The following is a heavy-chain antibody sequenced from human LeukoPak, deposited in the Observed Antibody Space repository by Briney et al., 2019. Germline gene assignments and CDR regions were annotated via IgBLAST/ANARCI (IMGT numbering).Heavy chain of an antibody. V-gene: IGHV6-1*01. CDR3: VRDRELTY. CDR1: GDTVSSNSAT. Sequence: SQTLSLTCAISGDTVSSNSATWSWIRQSPSRGLEWLGRTYYRSKWYNDYAVSVKGRITFNPDTSKNQFSLQLNSVTAADTAVYFCVRDRELTYWGQGTLVTVSS. CDR2: TYYRSKWYN. D-gene: IGHD3-10*01. J-gene: IGHJ4*02.